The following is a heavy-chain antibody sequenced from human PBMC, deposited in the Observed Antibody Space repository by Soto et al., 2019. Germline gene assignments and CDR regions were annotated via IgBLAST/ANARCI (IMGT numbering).Heavy chain of an antibody. CDR1: GFTFSSYG. V-gene: IGHV3-33*01. CDR2: IWYDGSNK. Sequence: QVQLVESGGGVVQPGRSLRLSCAASGFTFSSYGMQWVRQAPGKGLEWVAVIWYDGSNKYYADSVKGRFTISRDNSKNTLYLQMNSLRAEDTAVYYCARDGEDGGTDYWGQGPLVTVSS. J-gene: IGHJ4*02. CDR3: ARDGEDGGTDY. D-gene: IGHD3-10*01.